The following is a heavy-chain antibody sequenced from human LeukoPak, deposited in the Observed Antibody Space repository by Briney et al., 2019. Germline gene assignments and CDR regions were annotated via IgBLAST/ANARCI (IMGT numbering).Heavy chain of an antibody. CDR1: GGSVSSGSYY. D-gene: IGHD3-22*01. CDR2: IYYSGST. J-gene: IGHJ3*02. Sequence: SETLSLTCTVSGGSVSSGSYYWSWIRQPPGKGLEWIGYIYYSGSTYYNPSLKSRVTISVDMSKNQFSLKLSSVTAADTAVYYCARQPYYYDRAFDIWGQGTMVTVSS. V-gene: IGHV4-61*01. CDR3: ARQPYYYDRAFDI.